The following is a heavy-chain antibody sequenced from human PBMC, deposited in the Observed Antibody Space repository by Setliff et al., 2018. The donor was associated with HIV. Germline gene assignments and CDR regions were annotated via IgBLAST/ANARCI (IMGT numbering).Heavy chain of an antibody. CDR2: INTKNGYT. CDR1: GYIFSTYG. J-gene: IGHJ3*02. V-gene: IGHV1-18*01. D-gene: IGHD1-26*01. Sequence: GASVKVSCKASGYIFSTYGISWVRQAPGHGLEWMGWINTKNGYTKYVQRFQGRITMTTDTSTSTAYMELRSLRSDDAAVYYCASIVGATGGAFDIWGQGTMVTVSS. CDR3: ASIVGATGGAFDI.